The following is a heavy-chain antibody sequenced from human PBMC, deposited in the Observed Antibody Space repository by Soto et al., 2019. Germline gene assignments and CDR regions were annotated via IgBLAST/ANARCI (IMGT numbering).Heavy chain of an antibody. D-gene: IGHD6-19*01. CDR1: GFTFSSYW. CDR2: IKQDGSEK. J-gene: IGHJ4*02. V-gene: IGHV3-7*01. Sequence: GGSLRLSCAASGFTFSSYWMSWVRQAPGKGLEWVANIKQDGSEKCYVDSVKGRFTIPRDNAKNSLYLQMNSLRAEDTAVYYCARHRHRSYYLDYWGQGTLVTVSS. CDR3: ARHRHRSYYLDY.